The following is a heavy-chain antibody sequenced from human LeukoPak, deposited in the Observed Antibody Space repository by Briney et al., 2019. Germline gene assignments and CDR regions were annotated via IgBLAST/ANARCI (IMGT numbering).Heavy chain of an antibody. J-gene: IGHJ4*02. V-gene: IGHV4-34*01. CDR1: GGSFSGYY. CDR3: AREGMTLDY. CDR2: INHSGST. Sequence: SETLSLTRAVYGGSFSGYYWSWIRQPPGKGLEWIGEINHSGSTNYNPSLKSRVTISVDTSKNQFSLKLSSVTAADTAVYYCAREGMTLDYWGQGTLVTVSS.